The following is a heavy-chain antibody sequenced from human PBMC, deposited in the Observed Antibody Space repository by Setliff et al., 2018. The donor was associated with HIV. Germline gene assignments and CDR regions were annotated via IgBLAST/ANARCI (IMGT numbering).Heavy chain of an antibody. J-gene: IGHJ6*02. V-gene: IGHV4-38-2*01. CDR1: NYSISSAYY. CDR2: IYHSGST. D-gene: IGHD6-19*01. CDR3: ARRPAGAVAGGYGMDV. Sequence: PSETLSLTCAVSNYSISSAYYWGWIRHPPGKGLEWIGSIYHSGSTYYNPSLKSRVTITVDTSKNQFSLKLSSVTAADTAVYYCARRPAGAVAGGYGMDVWGQVTTVTVSS.